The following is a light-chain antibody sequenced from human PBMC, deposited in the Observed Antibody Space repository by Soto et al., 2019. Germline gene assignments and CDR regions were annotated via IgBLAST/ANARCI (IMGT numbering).Light chain of an antibody. Sequence: DIQMTQYPSSLSAAVGDRVTITCRASQDINKYLNWYRQTPGKAPNLLIFATSTLHSGVPSRFSGSRSGTDFSLTISSLQPEDFATYYCQQSYSSPYTFGQGTKLEF. CDR3: QQSYSSPYT. CDR2: ATS. V-gene: IGKV1-39*01. J-gene: IGKJ2*01. CDR1: QDINKY.